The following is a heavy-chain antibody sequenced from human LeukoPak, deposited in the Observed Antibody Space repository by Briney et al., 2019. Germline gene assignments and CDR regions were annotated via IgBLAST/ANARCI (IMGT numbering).Heavy chain of an antibody. CDR2: IYYSGST. CDR3: ARRSCSSTSCYVDWFDP. V-gene: IGHV4-59*01. J-gene: IGHJ5*02. D-gene: IGHD2-2*01. CDR1: GGSISSYY. Sequence: PSETLSLTCTVSGGSISSYYWSWIRQPPGKGLEWIGYIYYSGSTNYNPSLKSRVTISVDTSKNQFSLKLSSVTAADTAVYYCARRSCSSTSCYVDWFDPWGQGTLVTVSS.